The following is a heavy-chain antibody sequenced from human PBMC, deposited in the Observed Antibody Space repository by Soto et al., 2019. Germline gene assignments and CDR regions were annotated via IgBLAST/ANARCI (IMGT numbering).Heavy chain of an antibody. CDR1: GGTFSSYA. CDR3: ASLSYDFWSGYYFVDKIYYYYYGMDV. J-gene: IGHJ6*02. D-gene: IGHD3-3*01. CDR2: IIPIFGTE. V-gene: IGHV1-69*01. Sequence: QVQLVKSGAEVKKPGSSVKVSCKASGGTFSSYAISRERQAPGQGLEWMGGIIPIFGTENYARKFQGRVTITADESTSTAYRELSSLSSEDTAVYYCASLSYDFWSGYYFVDKIYYYYYGMDVWGQGTTVTVSS.